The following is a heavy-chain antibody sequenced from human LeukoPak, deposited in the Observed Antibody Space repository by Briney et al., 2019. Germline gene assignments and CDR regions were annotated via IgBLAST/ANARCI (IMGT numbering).Heavy chain of an antibody. CDR3: ARGGAFCSITTCHEFDH. CDR1: GYTFTGSY. V-gene: IGHV1-2*02. D-gene: IGHD2-2*01. CDR2: TNPSTGGT. Sequence: ASVKLSCKTSGYTFTGSYLHWVRQVPGQALEWLGWTNPSTGGTKSAQQFEGRVTMTRDTSNTTGYLELRSLRLDDTATYYCARGGAFCSITTCHEFDHWGQGTLVIVSS. J-gene: IGHJ4*02.